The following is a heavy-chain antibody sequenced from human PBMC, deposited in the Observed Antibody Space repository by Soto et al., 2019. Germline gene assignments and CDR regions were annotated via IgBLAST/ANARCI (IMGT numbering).Heavy chain of an antibody. CDR3: ARDIVVVPAAMAWFDP. Sequence: GGSLRLSCAASGFTFSSYSMNWVRQAPGKGLEWVSSISSSSSYIYYADSVKGRFTISRDNAKNSLYLQMNSLRAEDTAVYYCARDIVVVPAAMAWFDPWGQGTLVTVSS. V-gene: IGHV3-21*01. D-gene: IGHD2-2*01. CDR1: GFTFSSYS. CDR2: ISSSSSYI. J-gene: IGHJ5*02.